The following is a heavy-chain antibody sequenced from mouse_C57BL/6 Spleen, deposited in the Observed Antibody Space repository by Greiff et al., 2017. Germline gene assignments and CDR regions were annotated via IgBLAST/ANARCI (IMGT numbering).Heavy chain of an antibody. V-gene: IGHV1-7*01. J-gene: IGHJ2*01. CDR3: ARGITTVVAPFDY. CDR2: INPSSGYT. D-gene: IGHD1-1*01. Sequence: QVQLQQSGAELAKPGASVKLSCKASGYTFTSYWMHWVKQRPGQGLEWIGYINPSSGYTKYNQKFKDKATLTADKSSSTAYMQLSSLTYEDSAVYYCARGITTVVAPFDYWGQGTTLTVSS. CDR1: GYTFTSYW.